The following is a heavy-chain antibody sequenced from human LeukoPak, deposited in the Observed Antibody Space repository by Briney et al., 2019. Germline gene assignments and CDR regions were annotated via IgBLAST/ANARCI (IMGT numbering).Heavy chain of an antibody. J-gene: IGHJ4*02. CDR2: IIPIFGTA. Sequence: SVKVSCKASGGTFSSYAISWVRQAPGQGLEWMGGIIPIFGTANYAQKFQGRVTITADESTSTAYMELSSLRSEDTAVYYCAREITIFGVVRRTRYFDYWGQGTLVTVST. D-gene: IGHD3-3*01. V-gene: IGHV1-69*13. CDR3: AREITIFGVVRRTRYFDY. CDR1: GGTFSSYA.